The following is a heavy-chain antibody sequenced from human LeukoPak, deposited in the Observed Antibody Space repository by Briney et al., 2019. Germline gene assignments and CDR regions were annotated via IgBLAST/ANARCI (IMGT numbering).Heavy chain of an antibody. CDR1: GFTFCSYG. Sequence: GGALRLSCSASGFTFCSYGMHWVRQAPGKGLEWVAVIWYDGSNKYYADSVKGRFTISRDNSKNTLYLQMNSLRAQDTAVYYCAKDRGRGYSFDDYWGQGTLVTVSS. CDR3: AKDRGRGYSFDDY. CDR2: IWYDGSNK. D-gene: IGHD5-18*01. J-gene: IGHJ4*02. V-gene: IGHV3-33*06.